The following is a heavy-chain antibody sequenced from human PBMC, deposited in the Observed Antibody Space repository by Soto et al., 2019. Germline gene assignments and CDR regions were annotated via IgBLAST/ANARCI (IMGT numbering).Heavy chain of an antibody. CDR3: VARPGIVVIGPLDP. Sequence: GGSLRLSCAASGFTFSSYWMHWVRQAPGKGLVWVSRINSDGSSTSYADSVKGRFTISRDNAKNTLYLQISSLRVEDTALYYCVARPGIVVIGPLDPWGQGTLVTVSS. V-gene: IGHV3-74*01. CDR2: INSDGSST. D-gene: IGHD3-22*01. CDR1: GFTFSSYW. J-gene: IGHJ5*02.